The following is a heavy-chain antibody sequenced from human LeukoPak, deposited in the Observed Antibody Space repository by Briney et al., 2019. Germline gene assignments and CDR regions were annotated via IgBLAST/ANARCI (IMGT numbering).Heavy chain of an antibody. CDR1: GFTFSSYG. CDR2: ISYDGSNK. V-gene: IGHV3-30*18. Sequence: GRSLRLSCAASGFTFSSYGMHWVRQAPGKGLEWVAVISYDGSNKYYADSVKGRFTISRDNSKNTLYLQMNSLRAEDTAVYHCAKDQGDYYYYGMDVWGKGTTVTVSS. J-gene: IGHJ6*04. CDR3: AKDQGDYYYYGMDV.